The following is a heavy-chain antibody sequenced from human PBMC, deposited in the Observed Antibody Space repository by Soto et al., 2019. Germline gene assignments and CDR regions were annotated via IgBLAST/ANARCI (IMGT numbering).Heavy chain of an antibody. J-gene: IGHJ6*03. V-gene: IGHV4-39*01. CDR3: ASGYDSESYYMDV. D-gene: IGHD5-12*01. CDR1: GGSISSSSYY. Sequence: SETLSLTCTVSGGSISSSSYYWGWIRQPPGKGLEWIGSIYHSGSTYYNPSLKSRVTISVDTSKNQFSLKLSSVTAADTAVYYWASGYDSESYYMDVWGKGTTVTVSS. CDR2: IYHSGST.